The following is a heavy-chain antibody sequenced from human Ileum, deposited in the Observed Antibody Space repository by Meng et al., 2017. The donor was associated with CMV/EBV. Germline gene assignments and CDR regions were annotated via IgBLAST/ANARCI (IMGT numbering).Heavy chain of an antibody. Sequence: GESLKISCAASGFTFSHYWMSWVRQAPGKGLEWVAGLKEDGSEKYYVDSVKGRFTISRDNAKNSLYLLMNSLRAEDTAIYYCASDYYFDYWGQGTLVTVSS. V-gene: IGHV3-7*03. J-gene: IGHJ4*02. CDR3: ASDYYFDY. CDR2: LKEDGSEK. CDR1: GFTFSHYW.